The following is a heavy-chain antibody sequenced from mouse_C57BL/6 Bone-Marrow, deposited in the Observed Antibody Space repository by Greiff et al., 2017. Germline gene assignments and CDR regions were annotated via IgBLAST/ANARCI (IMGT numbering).Heavy chain of an antibody. Sequence: EVQLVESGGGLVQPGGSLKLSCAASGFTFSDYGMAWVRQAPRKGPEWVAFISNLAYSIYYADTVTGRFTISRENAKNTLYLEMSSLRSEDTAMYYCASKPPYYFFMDYWGQGTSVTVSS. CDR2: ISNLAYSI. CDR1: GFTFSDYG. D-gene: IGHD2-10*01. J-gene: IGHJ4*01. CDR3: ASKPPYYFFMDY. V-gene: IGHV5-15*01.